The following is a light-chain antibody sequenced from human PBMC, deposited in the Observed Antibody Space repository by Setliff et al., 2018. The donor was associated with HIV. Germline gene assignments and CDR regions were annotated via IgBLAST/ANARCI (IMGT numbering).Light chain of an antibody. J-gene: IGLJ3*02. CDR1: SSNIGSNI. Sequence: SALTQPPSASGTPGQRITISCSGSSSNIGSNIVYWYQQFPETAPKLLIDSNNQWPSGVPDRFSGSKSDTSASLAISGLQSEDEADYYCASWDDTLNGWVFGGGTKVTVL. V-gene: IGLV1-44*01. CDR3: ASWDDTLNGWV. CDR2: SNN.